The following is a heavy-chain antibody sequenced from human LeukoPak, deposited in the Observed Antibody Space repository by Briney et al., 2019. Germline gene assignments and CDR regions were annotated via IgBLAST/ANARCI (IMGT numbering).Heavy chain of an antibody. CDR1: GGSISSGIYY. V-gene: IGHV4-39*01. Sequence: PSETLSLTCTASGGSISSGIYYWGWIRQPPGKGLEWIGSIYYSGNTYYNPSLKSRVTISVDTSKNQLSLKLNSVTAADTAVYYCARHVRQQLPPKAYDCWGQGTLVTVSS. CDR2: IYYSGNT. D-gene: IGHD6-13*01. J-gene: IGHJ4*02. CDR3: ARHVRQQLPPKAYDC.